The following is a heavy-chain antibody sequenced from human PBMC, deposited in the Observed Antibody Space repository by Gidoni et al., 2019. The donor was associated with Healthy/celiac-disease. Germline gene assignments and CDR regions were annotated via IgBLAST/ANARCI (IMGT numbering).Heavy chain of an antibody. CDR2: IFPIFGTT. V-gene: IGHV1-69*01. CDR1: GGTFSSYA. Sequence: QVQLVQSGAEVKKTGYSVKVYCKASGGTFSSYAISWVRQAAGQGLEWMGGIFPIFGTTHYAQKFQGRVTITADESTSTAYMELSSLRSEDTAVYYCARDVLYCSSTSCKADDAFDIWGQGTMVTVSS. J-gene: IGHJ3*02. D-gene: IGHD2-2*01. CDR3: ARDVLYCSSTSCKADDAFDI.